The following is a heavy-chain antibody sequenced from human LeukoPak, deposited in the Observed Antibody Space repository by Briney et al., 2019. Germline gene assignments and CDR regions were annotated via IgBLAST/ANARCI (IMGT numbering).Heavy chain of an antibody. V-gene: IGHV4-34*01. Sequence: PSETLSLTCTVSGGSISIYYWSWIRQPPGKGLEWIGEINHSGSTNYNPSLKSRVTISVDTSKNQFSLKLSSVTAADTAVYYCARQKPYDILTGYYREFDYWGQGTLVTVSS. CDR1: GGSISIYY. D-gene: IGHD3-9*01. J-gene: IGHJ4*02. CDR2: INHSGST. CDR3: ARQKPYDILTGYYREFDY.